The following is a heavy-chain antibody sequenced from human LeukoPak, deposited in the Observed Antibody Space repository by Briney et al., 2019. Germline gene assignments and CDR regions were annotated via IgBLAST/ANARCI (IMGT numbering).Heavy chain of an antibody. Sequence: PSETLSLTCTVSGGSISSSNYYWGWIRQPAGKGLEWIGRIYTSGSTNYNPSLKSRVTMSVDTSKNQFSLKLSSVTAADTAVYYCAREGLLDGSSWLHFDYWGQGTLVTVSS. CDR2: IYTSGST. D-gene: IGHD6-13*01. V-gene: IGHV4-61*02. CDR3: AREGLLDGSSWLHFDY. J-gene: IGHJ4*02. CDR1: GGSISSSNYY.